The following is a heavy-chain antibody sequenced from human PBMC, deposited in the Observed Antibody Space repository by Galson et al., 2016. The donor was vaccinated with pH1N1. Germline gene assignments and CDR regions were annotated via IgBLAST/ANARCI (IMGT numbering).Heavy chain of an antibody. Sequence: ETLSLTCTVSGDSISNSSWSWIRQPAGGGLEWIGRIYTSGNTNYNPSLKSRVTISVDKSKNQSSLRLNSVTAADTAVYYCARQVIASPRGFALDYWGQGTLVTVSS. J-gene: IGHJ4*02. D-gene: IGHD2-15*01. V-gene: IGHV4-4*07. CDR3: ARQVIASPRGFALDY. CDR1: GDSISNSS. CDR2: IYTSGNT.